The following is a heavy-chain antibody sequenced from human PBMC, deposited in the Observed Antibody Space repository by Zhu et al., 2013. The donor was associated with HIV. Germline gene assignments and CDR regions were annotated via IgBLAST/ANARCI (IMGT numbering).Heavy chain of an antibody. D-gene: IGHD3-22*01. CDR1: GYTFTSYG. J-gene: IGHJ4*02. Sequence: QVQLVQSGAEVKKPGASVKVSCKASGYTFTSYGISWVRQAPGQGLEWMGWISAYNGNTNYAQKLQGRVTMTTDTSTSTAYMELRSLRSDDTAVYYCARARRYYYDSSAHGDYFDYWGQGTLVTVSS. CDR2: ISAYNGNT. V-gene: IGHV1-18*01. CDR3: ARARRYYYDSSAHGDYFDY.